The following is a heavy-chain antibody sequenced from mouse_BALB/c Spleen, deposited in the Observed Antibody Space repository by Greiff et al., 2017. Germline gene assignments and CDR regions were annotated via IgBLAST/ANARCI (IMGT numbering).Heavy chain of an antibody. CDR2: INPSTGYT. Sequence: QVQLLQSGAELATPAASVKMSCNASGYSFTSYWMHWVKQRPGQGLEWIGYINPSTGYTEYNQKFKDKATLTADKSSSKAYMQLSSLTSEDSAVYYCAPLYAMDYWGQGTSVTVSS. CDR3: APLYAMDY. V-gene: IGHV1-7*01. CDR1: GYSFTSYW. J-gene: IGHJ4*01.